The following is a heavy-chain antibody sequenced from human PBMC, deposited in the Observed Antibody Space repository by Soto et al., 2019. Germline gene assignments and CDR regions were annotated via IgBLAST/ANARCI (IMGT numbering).Heavy chain of an antibody. V-gene: IGHV1-46*01. CDR2: IDPSSGTT. Sequence: EASVKVSCKPSGYSFSNFYVHWVRQAPGQGLEWMGIIDPSSGTTSYTQKFQERVTMTRDTSTSTVYMELSSLRSEDTAVYYCARDARRSIAAPPGYYYYGMDVWGQGTTVTVSS. D-gene: IGHD6-6*01. CDR3: ARDARRSIAAPPGYYYYGMDV. J-gene: IGHJ6*02. CDR1: GYSFSNFY.